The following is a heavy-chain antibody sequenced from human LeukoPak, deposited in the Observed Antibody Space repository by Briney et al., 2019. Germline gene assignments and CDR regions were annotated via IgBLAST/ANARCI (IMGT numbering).Heavy chain of an antibody. CDR3: ARDGERGELSLYMDY. V-gene: IGHV4-4*07. J-gene: IGHJ4*02. Sequence: SETLSLTCTVSGGSISSYYWSWIRQPAGKGLESIGHISTSGSTNYNPSLKSRVTMSVDTSKNQFSLKLSSVTAEDTAVYYCARDGERGELSLYMDYWGQGTLVTVSS. CDR2: ISTSGST. D-gene: IGHD3-16*02. CDR1: GGSISSYY.